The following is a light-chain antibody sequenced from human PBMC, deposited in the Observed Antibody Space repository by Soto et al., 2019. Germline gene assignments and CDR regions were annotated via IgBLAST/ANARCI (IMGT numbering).Light chain of an antibody. Sequence: DIQMPQSPPSLSASVGDRVTITCQASQDIGNSLNWFQHKPGKAPNLVIYDASNVEIGVPSRFSGSGSGTDFTFTITSLRPEDIATYYCQKSDHLPLFGPGTKVESK. CDR2: DAS. J-gene: IGKJ3*01. CDR3: QKSDHLPL. V-gene: IGKV1-33*01. CDR1: QDIGNS.